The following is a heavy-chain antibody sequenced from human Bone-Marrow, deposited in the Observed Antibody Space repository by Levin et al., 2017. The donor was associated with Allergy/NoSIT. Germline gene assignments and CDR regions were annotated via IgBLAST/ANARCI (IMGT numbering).Heavy chain of an antibody. D-gene: IGHD6-19*01. CDR1: GFTFSSYA. CDR2: ISYDGSNK. V-gene: IGHV3-30*04. J-gene: IGHJ4*02. Sequence: GGSLRLSCAASGFTFSSYAMHWVRQAPGKGLEWVAVISYDGSNKYYADSVKGRFTISRDNSKNTLYLQMNSLRAEDTAVYYCARDLYSSGWYGGGLFDYWGQGTLVTVSS. CDR3: ARDLYSSGWYGGGLFDY.